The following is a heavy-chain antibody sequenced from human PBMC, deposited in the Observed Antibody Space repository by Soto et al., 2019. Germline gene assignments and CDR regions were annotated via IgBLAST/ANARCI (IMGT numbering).Heavy chain of an antibody. J-gene: IGHJ4*02. CDR1: GFTFSNYA. D-gene: IGHD5-18*01. CDR2: VSHDGNNQ. V-gene: IGHV3-30-3*01. CDR3: ARDQPGYSYGYGLGY. Sequence: PGGSLRLSCAVSGFTFSNYAMHWVRQAPGKGLEWVAIVSHDGNNQYYADSAKGRFTISRDNSENTLYLQMNSLRAEDTAVYYCARDQPGYSYGYGLGYWGQGTLVTVSS.